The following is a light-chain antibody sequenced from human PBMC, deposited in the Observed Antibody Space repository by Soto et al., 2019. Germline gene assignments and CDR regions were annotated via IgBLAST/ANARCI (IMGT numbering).Light chain of an antibody. V-gene: IGLV2-14*01. CDR3: SSYTRSSTYV. CDR2: EVT. J-gene: IGLJ1*01. CDR1: SSDVGVYDY. Sequence: QSALTQPASVSGSPGQSITISCTGTSSDVGVYDYVSWYQQHPGKAPKLMIYEVTNRPSGVSNRFSGSKSGNTASLTISGLQAEDEADYYCSSYTRSSTYVFGNGTKVTV.